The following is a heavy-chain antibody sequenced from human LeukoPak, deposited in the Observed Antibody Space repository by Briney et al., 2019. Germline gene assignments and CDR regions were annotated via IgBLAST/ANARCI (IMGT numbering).Heavy chain of an antibody. CDR3: XXGXXXXXYFDY. CDR2: ISXSGXTX. CDR1: GFTFSDYY. V-gene: IGHV3-11*01. J-gene: IGHJ4*02. Sequence: GGSLRLSCAASGFTFSDYYMSWIRQAPGKGLEWVSYISXSGXTXXXXXXXXGRFTISRDNAKNSLYLQMNSLRAEDTAVYYCXXGXXXXXYFDYWGQGTLVXXSS.